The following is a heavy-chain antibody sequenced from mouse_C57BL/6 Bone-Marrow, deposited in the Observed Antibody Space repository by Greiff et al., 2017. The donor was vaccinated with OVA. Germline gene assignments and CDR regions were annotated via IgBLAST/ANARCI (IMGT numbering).Heavy chain of an antibody. CDR2: ISSGGSYT. CDR3: ARGTTVVGY. J-gene: IGHJ2*01. Sequence: EVLLVESGGDLVKPGGSLKLSCAASGFTFSSYGMSWVRQTPDKRLEWVATISSGGSYTYYPDSVKGRFTISRANAKNTLYLQMGSLKSEDTAMYYCARGTTVVGYGGQGTTLTVSS. V-gene: IGHV5-6*01. D-gene: IGHD1-1*01. CDR1: GFTFSSYG.